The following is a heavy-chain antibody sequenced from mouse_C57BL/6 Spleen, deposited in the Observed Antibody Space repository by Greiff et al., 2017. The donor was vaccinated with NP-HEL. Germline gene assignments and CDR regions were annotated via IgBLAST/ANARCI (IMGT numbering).Heavy chain of an antibody. V-gene: IGHV1-81*01. D-gene: IGHD1-1*01. CDR2: IYPRSGNT. Sequence: QVQLKESGAELARPGASVKLSCKASGYTFTSYGISWVKQRTGQGLEWIGEIYPRSGNTYYNEKFKGKATLTADKSSSTAYMELRSLTSEDSAVYFCARYGYEAMDYWGQGTSVTVSS. J-gene: IGHJ4*01. CDR3: ARYGYEAMDY. CDR1: GYTFTSYG.